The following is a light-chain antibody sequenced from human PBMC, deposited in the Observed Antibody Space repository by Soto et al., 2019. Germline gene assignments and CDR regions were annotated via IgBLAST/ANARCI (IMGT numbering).Light chain of an antibody. V-gene: IGKV3-11*01. CDR1: QSVSSY. CDR3: QQRTNWPHT. CDR2: DTS. J-gene: IGKJ3*01. Sequence: EIVFTQSPATLSLSPGERATLSCRASQSVSSYLAWYQQKPGQAPRLLIYDTSNRATGIPARFSGSGSGTDFTLTISSXEPEDFAVYYCQQRTNWPHTFGPGTKVDIK.